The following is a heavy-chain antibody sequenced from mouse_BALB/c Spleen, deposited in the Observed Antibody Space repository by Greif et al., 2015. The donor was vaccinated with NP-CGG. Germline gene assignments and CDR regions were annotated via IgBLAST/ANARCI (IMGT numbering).Heavy chain of an antibody. CDR1: GYSFTGYF. Sequence: VQLQQSGPELVKPGASVKISCKASGYSFTGYFMNWVMQSHGKSLEWIGRINPYNGDTFYNQKFKGKATLTVDKSSSTAHMELRSLASEDSAVYYCRKEGNYVGYFDYWGQGTTLTVSS. D-gene: IGHD2-1*01. CDR3: RKEGNYVGYFDY. V-gene: IGHV1-20*02. CDR2: INPYNGDT. J-gene: IGHJ2*01.